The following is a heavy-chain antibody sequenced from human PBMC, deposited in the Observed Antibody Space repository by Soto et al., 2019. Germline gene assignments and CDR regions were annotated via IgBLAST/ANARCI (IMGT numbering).Heavy chain of an antibody. CDR2: ISWNSGNI. J-gene: IGHJ5*02. Sequence: EVQLVESGGGLVQPGRSLRLSCAASGFSFDGYAMNWVRQPPGKGLEWVSGISWNSGNIDYADSVKGRFTISRDNAKNSLYLQMNSLRAADTAFYYCVKASTYSSSQGWFDPWGQGTMVTVSS. V-gene: IGHV3-9*01. D-gene: IGHD6-6*01. CDR3: VKASTYSSSQGWFDP. CDR1: GFSFDGYA.